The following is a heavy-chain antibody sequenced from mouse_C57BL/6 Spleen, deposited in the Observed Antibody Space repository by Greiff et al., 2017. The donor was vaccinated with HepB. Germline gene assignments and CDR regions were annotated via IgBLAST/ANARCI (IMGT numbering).Heavy chain of an antibody. CDR1: GYAFTNYL. CDR2: INPGSGGT. CDR3: ARGDTHFDY. Sequence: QVQLQQSGAELVRPGTSVKVSCKASGYAFTNYLIGWVKQRPGQGLEWIGVINPGSGGTNYNEKFKGKATLTTDKSSSNAYMQLSSLTSEDSAVYFCARGDTHFDYWGQGTTLTVSS. V-gene: IGHV1-54*01. J-gene: IGHJ2*01.